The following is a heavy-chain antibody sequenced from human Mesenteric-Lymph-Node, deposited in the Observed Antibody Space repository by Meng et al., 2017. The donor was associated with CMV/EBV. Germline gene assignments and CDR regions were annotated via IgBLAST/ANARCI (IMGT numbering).Heavy chain of an antibody. J-gene: IGHJ4*02. D-gene: IGHD6-19*01. V-gene: IGHV3-23*01. CDR3: AKDRYSSGWDDFDY. Sequence: GESLKISCAASGFTFSSYTMNWVRQAPGKGLEWVSAISGSGGSTYYADSVKGRFTISRDNSKNTLYLQMNSLRAEDTAVYYCAKDRYSSGWDDFDYWGQGTLVTVSS. CDR2: ISGSGGST. CDR1: GFTFSSYT.